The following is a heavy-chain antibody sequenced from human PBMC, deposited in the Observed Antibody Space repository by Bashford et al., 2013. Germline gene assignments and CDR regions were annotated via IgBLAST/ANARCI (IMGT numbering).Heavy chain of an antibody. V-gene: IGHV3-33*06. J-gene: IGHJ4*02. CDR2: IWYDGSNK. Sequence: VRQAPGKGLEWVAVIWYDGSNKYYGDSVKGRFTVSRDNSNGTIYLQMNSLRPVDTAVYYCAKDWAKYSSSAXLFDSWGQGTLVTVSS. D-gene: IGHD6-6*01. CDR3: AKDWAKYSSSAXLFDS.